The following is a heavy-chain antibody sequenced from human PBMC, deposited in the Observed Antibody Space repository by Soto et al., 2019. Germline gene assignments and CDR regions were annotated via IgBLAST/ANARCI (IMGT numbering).Heavy chain of an antibody. V-gene: IGHV1-2*02. J-gene: IGHJ4*02. CDR2: INPESGGT. Sequence: ASVKVSCKASGYTFTGYYMHWVRQAPGQGLEWMGCINPESGGTNYAQKFQGRVTMTEDTSTDTAYMELSRLRSEDTAVYYCATTGSRIAVAEYYFDYWGQGTLVTVSS. CDR3: ATTGSRIAVAEYYFDY. D-gene: IGHD6-19*01. CDR1: GYTFTGYY.